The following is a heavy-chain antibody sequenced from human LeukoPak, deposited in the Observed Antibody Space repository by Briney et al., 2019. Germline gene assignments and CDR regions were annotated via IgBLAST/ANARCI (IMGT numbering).Heavy chain of an antibody. Sequence: GGSPRLSCAASGFTFSSYGMHWVRQAPGKGLEWVALIWYDGTNKYYADSVKGRFTISRDNSKNTLYLQMNSLRAEDTAVYYCARPGLGPFDYWGQGTLVTVSS. CDR3: ARPGLGPFDY. CDR2: IWYDGTNK. CDR1: GFTFSSYG. D-gene: IGHD5/OR15-5a*01. V-gene: IGHV3-33*01. J-gene: IGHJ4*02.